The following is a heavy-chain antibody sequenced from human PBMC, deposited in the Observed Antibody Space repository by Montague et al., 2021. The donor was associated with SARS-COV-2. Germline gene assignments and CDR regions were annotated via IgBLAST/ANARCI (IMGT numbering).Heavy chain of an antibody. CDR2: IHHSGST. V-gene: IGHV4-34*01. J-gene: IGHJ4*02. CDR3: ARATLGITMIVVVMPAIDYYFDY. Sequence: SETLSLTCAVYGGSFSGYYWSWIRQPPGKGLEWIGEIHHSGSTNYNPSLKSRVTISVDTSKNQFSLKLSSVTAADTAVYYCARATLGITMIVVVMPAIDYYFDYWGQGNRVTVSS. D-gene: IGHD3-22*01. CDR1: GGSFSGYY.